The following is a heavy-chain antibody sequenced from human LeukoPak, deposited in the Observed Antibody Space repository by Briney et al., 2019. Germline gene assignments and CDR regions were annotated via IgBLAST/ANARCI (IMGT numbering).Heavy chain of an antibody. CDR2: ISYDGSNK. Sequence: GGSLRLSCAAPGFTFSSYAMHWVRPAPGKGLEWVAVISYDGSNKYYADSVKGRFTISRDNSKNPLYLQMNSLTAEDTAVYYCASDNSSSWVYYYYGMDVWGQGTTVTVPS. V-gene: IGHV3-30-3*01. CDR1: GFTFSSYA. D-gene: IGHD6-13*01. J-gene: IGHJ6*02. CDR3: ASDNSSSWVYYYYGMDV.